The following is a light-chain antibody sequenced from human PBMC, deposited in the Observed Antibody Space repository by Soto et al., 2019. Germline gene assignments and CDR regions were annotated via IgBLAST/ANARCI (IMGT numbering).Light chain of an antibody. J-gene: IGLJ3*02. V-gene: IGLV1-40*01. Sequence: QSVLTQPPSLSGAPGQGVTISCAGTSSNIGAGYDVHWYQQVPGTAPKLLIYTTSNRPSGVPDRFSGSKSGTSASLAITGLQAADEADYYCQSYDSSLSALVFGGGTKLTVL. CDR1: SSNIGAGYD. CDR3: QSYDSSLSALV. CDR2: TTS.